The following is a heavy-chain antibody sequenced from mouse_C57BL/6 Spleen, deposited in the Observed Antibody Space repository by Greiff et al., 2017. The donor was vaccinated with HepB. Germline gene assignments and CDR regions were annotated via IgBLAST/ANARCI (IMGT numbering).Heavy chain of an antibody. CDR1: GYTFTSYW. CDR2: IDPSDSYT. D-gene: IGHD1-1*01. V-gene: IGHV1-69*01. Sequence: VQLQQSGAELVMPGASVKLSCKASGYTFTSYWMHWVKQRPGQGLEWIGEIDPSDSYTNYNQKFKGKSTLTVDKSSSTAYMQLSSLTSEDSAVYYCARGGTTVASDVWGTGTTVTVSS. J-gene: IGHJ1*03. CDR3: ARGGTTVASDV.